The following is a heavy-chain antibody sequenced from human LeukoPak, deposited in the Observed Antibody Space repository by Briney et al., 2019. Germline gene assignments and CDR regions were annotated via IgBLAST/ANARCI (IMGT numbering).Heavy chain of an antibody. D-gene: IGHD2-15*01. V-gene: IGHV1-3*01. CDR3: ASGHMGYCSGGSCLDY. J-gene: IGHJ4*02. CDR2: INAGNGNT. Sequence: GASVKVSCKASGYTFTSYAMHWVRQAPGQRLEWMGWINAGNGNTKYSQKFQGRVTITRDTSASTACMELSSLRSEDTAVYYCASGHMGYCSGGSCLDYWGQGTLVTVSS. CDR1: GYTFTSYA.